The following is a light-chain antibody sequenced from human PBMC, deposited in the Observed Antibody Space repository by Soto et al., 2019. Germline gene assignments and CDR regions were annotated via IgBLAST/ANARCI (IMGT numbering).Light chain of an antibody. CDR3: QHYNTYPWT. CDR2: KAS. J-gene: IGKJ1*01. CDR1: QSISSW. Sequence: DIQMTQSPSSLSASGGDRVTITCRASQSISSWLAWYQQKPGKAPNLLIHKASHLESGVPSRFSGSGSGTEFTLTISSLQPGDFATYYCQHYNTYPWTFGQGTKVDI. V-gene: IGKV1-5*03.